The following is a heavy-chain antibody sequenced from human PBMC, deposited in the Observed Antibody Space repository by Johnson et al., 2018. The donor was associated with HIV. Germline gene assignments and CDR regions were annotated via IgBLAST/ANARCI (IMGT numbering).Heavy chain of an antibody. CDR1: GFTFGDYA. CDR2: IRSKAYGGTT. D-gene: IGHD3-22*01. Sequence: VQLVESGGGLVQPGRSLRLSCTASGFTFGDYAMSWVRQAPGKGLEWVGFIRSKAYGGTTEYAASVKGRFTISRDDSKSIAYLQMNSLKTEDTAVYYCTSDSITMIVVFDPLGAFDIWGQGTMVTVSS. V-gene: IGHV3-49*04. CDR3: TSDSITMIVVFDPLGAFDI. J-gene: IGHJ3*02.